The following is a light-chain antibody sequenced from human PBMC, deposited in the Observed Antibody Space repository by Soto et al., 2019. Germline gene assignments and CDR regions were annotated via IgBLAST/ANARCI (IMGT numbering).Light chain of an antibody. CDR1: QGISNY. J-gene: IGKJ1*01. Sequence: DIQMTQSPSSLSASVGARVTITCRASQGISNYLAWYQQKPGKIPKLLIYGASTLQSGVPSLFSGSGSGTDFTLTISSLPPEEVASYSCHQYYRSPRAFGQGTKVEIK. V-gene: IGKV1-27*01. CDR3: HQYYRSPRA. CDR2: GAS.